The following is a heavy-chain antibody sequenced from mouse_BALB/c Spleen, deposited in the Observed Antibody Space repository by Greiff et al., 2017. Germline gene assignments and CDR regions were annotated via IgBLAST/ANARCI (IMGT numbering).Heavy chain of an antibody. J-gene: IGHJ4*01. V-gene: IGHV5-12-1*01. CDR1: GFAFSSYD. CDR3: ASPPFYYDYDGAMDY. CDR2: ISSGGGST. D-gene: IGHD2-4*01. Sequence: EVKVVESGGGLVKPGGSLKLSCAASGFAFSSYDMSWVRQTPEKRLEWVAYISSGGGSTYYPDTVKGRFTISRDNAKNTLYLQMSSLKSEDTAMYYCASPPFYYDYDGAMDYWGQGTSVTVSS.